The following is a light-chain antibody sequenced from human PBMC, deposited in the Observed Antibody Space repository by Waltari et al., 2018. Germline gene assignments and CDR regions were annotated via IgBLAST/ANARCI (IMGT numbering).Light chain of an antibody. V-gene: IGKV3-15*01. CDR2: GAS. CDR1: ENIKNK. J-gene: IGKJ2*01. CDR3: HQYDNWPPT. Sequence: MTQSPATLSVSLGERATLSCRASENIKNKLAWYQQKPGQAPRLLVFGASTRATGIPDRCSGSGSGTDFTLTISSLQSEDFAVYYCHQYDNWPPTFGQGTKLDI.